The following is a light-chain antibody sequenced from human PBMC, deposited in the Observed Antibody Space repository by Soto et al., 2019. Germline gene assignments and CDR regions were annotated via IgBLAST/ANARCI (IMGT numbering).Light chain of an antibody. CDR2: EVS. J-gene: IGLJ2*01. CDR3: SSYAGSNNFV. Sequence: QSALTQLPSASGSPGQSVTISCTGTSSDVGDYNYVSWYQQHPGKAPKLMIYEVSKRPSGVHARFSGSKSRNTASLNVSGLQAEDEADYYCSSYAGSNNFVFGGGTKVTVL. V-gene: IGLV2-8*01. CDR1: SSDVGDYNY.